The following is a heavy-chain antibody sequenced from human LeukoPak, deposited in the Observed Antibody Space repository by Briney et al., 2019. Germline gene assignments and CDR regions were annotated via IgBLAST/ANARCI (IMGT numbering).Heavy chain of an antibody. J-gene: IGHJ6*03. CDR2: IYSGGST. V-gene: IGHV3-66*02. CDR1: GFTVSSNY. Sequence: GGSLRLSCAASGFTVSSNYMSWVRQAPGKGLEWVSVIYSGGSTYYADSVKGRFTISRDNSKNTLYLQMNSLRAEDTAVYYCARTFLEWPICAGSYMDVWGKGTTVTGSS. D-gene: IGHD3-3*01. CDR3: ARTFLEWPICAGSYMDV.